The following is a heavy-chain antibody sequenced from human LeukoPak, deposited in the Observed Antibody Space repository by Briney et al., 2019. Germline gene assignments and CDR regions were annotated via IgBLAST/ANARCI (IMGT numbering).Heavy chain of an antibody. CDR1: GFTFSSYS. CDR2: IRYDGSNK. J-gene: IGHJ4*02. D-gene: IGHD1-20*01. Sequence: TGGSLRLSCAASGFTFSSYSMHWVRQAPGKGLEWVTFIRYDGSNKYYADSVKGRFTISRDNSKNTLSLQMNSLRAEDTAVYFCAKAISGSNYFDYWGPGNPGHRLL. V-gene: IGHV3-30*02. CDR3: AKAISGSNYFDY.